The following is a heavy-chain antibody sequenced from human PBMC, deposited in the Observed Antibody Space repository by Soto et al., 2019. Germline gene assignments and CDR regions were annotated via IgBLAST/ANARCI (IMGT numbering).Heavy chain of an antibody. CDR2: ISYDSSNK. D-gene: IGHD2-15*01. CDR3: AKLVIGYCSGNTCDDY. J-gene: IGHJ4*02. Sequence: VQLLESGGGLIQPGGSLRLSCAASGFTFSYGIHWLRQAPGKGLEWVAYISYDSSNKFYGDSVKGRFTISRDNSKNTQFLQMNSLRAKDTAFYYCAKLVIGYCSGNTCDDYWGQGTLVAVSS. V-gene: IGHV3-30*18. CDR1: GFTFSYG.